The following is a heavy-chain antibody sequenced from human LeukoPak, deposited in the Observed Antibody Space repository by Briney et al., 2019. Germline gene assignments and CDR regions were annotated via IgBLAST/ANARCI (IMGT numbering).Heavy chain of an antibody. CDR2: IIPIFGTA. CDR1: GGTFSSNA. D-gene: IGHD5-18*01. Sequence: ASVKVSCKASGGTFSSNAISWVRQAPGQGLEWMGGIIPIFGTANYAQKFQGRVTMTEDTSTDTAYMELSSLRSGDTAVYYCATVPIQLWAYYYGMDVWGQGTTVTVSS. CDR3: ATVPIQLWAYYYGMDV. J-gene: IGHJ6*02. V-gene: IGHV1-69*06.